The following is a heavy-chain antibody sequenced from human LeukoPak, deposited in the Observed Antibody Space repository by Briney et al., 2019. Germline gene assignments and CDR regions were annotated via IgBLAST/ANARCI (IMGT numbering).Heavy chain of an antibody. CDR3: ARDRRYYDSSGSTYFDY. CDR1: GFTFSSYA. D-gene: IGHD3-22*01. V-gene: IGHV3-30-3*01. J-gene: IGHJ4*02. CDR2: ISYDGSNK. Sequence: GRSLRLSCAASGFTFSSYAMHWVRQAPGKGLEWVAVISYDGSNKYYADSVKGQFTISRDNSKNTLYLQMNSLRAEDTAVYYCARDRRYYDSSGSTYFDYWGQGTLVTVSS.